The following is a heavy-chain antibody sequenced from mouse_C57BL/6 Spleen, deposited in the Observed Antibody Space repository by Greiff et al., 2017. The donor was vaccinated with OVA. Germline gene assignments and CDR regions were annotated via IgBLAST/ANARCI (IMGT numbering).Heavy chain of an antibody. CDR3: ARQDTTGYYFDY. V-gene: IGHV5-6*01. CDR1: GFTFSSYG. D-gene: IGHD1-1*01. CDR2: ISSGGSYT. Sequence: EVKLMESGGDLVKPGGSLKLSCAASGFTFSSYGMSWVRQTPDKRLEWVATISSGGSYTYYPDSVKGRFTISRDNAKNTLYLQMSSLKSEDTAMYYCARQDTTGYYFDYWGQGTTLTVSS. J-gene: IGHJ2*01.